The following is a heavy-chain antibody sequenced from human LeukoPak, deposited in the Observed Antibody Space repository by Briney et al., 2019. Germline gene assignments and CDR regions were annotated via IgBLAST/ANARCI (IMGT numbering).Heavy chain of an antibody. V-gene: IGHV4-59*08. CDR1: GGSFSGYY. J-gene: IGHJ6*02. D-gene: IGHD4-11*01. CDR3: ARLAVTTPGGYYYGMDV. Sequence: SETLSLTCAVYGGSFSGYYWSWIRQPPGKGLEWIGYIYYSGSTNYNPSLKSRVTISVDTSKNQFSLKLSSVTAADTAVYYCARLAVTTPGGYYYGMDVWGQGTTVTVSS. CDR2: IYYSGST.